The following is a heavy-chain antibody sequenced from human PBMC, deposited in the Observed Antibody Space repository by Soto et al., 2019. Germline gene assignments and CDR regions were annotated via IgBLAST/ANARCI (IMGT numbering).Heavy chain of an antibody. J-gene: IGHJ4*02. CDR2: ISGSGGST. V-gene: IGHV3-23*01. D-gene: IGHD1-1*01. Sequence: EVQLLESGGGLVQPGGSLRLSCAASGFTFSSYAMSWVRQAPGKGLEWVSAISGSGGSTYYADSVKGRFTISRDNFKNTLYLQMNSLRAEDTAVYYCASHRGDGYNSIDYWGQGTLVTVSS. CDR3: ASHRGDGYNSIDY. CDR1: GFTFSSYA.